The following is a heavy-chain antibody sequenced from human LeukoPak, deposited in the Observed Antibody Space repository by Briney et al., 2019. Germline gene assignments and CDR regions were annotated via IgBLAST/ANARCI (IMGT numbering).Heavy chain of an antibody. Sequence: SETLSLTCTVSGGSISSYYWSWIRQPPGKGLEWIGYIYYSGSTNYNPSLKSRVTISVDTSKNQFSLKLSSVTAADTAMYYCASGASIAARGDYYYYGMDVWGQGTTVTVSS. J-gene: IGHJ6*02. CDR2: IYYSGST. CDR1: GGSISSYY. V-gene: IGHV4-59*01. CDR3: ASGASIAARGDYYYYGMDV. D-gene: IGHD6-6*01.